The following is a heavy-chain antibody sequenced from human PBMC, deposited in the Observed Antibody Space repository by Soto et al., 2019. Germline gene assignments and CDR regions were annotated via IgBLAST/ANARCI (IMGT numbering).Heavy chain of an antibody. CDR3: AKERDSRGYFDY. D-gene: IGHD3-22*01. Sequence: EVQLLESGGGLVQPGGSLRLSCAASGFSFSSYAVSWVRQAPGKGLEWVSAISGSGGSTYYADSVKGRFTISRDNSKNKLHLQMNSLRVEDTAVYYCAKERDSRGYFDYWGQGTLVTVSS. J-gene: IGHJ4*02. V-gene: IGHV3-23*01. CDR2: ISGSGGST. CDR1: GFSFSSYA.